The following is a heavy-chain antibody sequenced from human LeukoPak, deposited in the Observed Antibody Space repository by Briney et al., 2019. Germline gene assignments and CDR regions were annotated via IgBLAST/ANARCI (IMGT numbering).Heavy chain of an antibody. CDR3: ASETSADALDI. J-gene: IGHJ3*02. CDR1: GGSISSYL. CDR2: IYYNGST. Sequence: SSETLSLTCTVSGGSISSYLWSWIRQPPGKGLEWIGYIYYNGSTRYNPSLKSRITMSVDTSKNQFSPKLSSVTAADTAVYYCASETSADALDIWGQGTMVTVSS. V-gene: IGHV4-59*08.